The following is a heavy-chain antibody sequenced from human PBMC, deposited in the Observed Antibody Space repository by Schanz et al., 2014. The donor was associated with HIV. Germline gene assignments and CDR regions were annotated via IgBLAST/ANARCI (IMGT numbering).Heavy chain of an antibody. V-gene: IGHV3-33*06. J-gene: IGHJ4*02. CDR2: IWNDGSNK. CDR3: EKDLLSRYCSGGSCYSSY. Sequence: QVQLVESGGGVVQPGRSLRLSCAASGFTFSSYGMHWVRQAPGKGLEWVAVIWNDGSNKYYADSVKGRFTTSRDNSRNTVFLQMNSLRAEDTAVYYCEKDLLSRYCSGGSCYSSYWGQGTLVTVSS. CDR1: GFTFSSYG. D-gene: IGHD2-15*01.